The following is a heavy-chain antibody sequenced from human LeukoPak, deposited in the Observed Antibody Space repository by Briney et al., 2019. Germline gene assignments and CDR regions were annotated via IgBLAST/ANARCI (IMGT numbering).Heavy chain of an antibody. V-gene: IGHV4-59*01. Sequence: SESLSLTRTVTLGSISCYYWRWIRQPPGKGLAGVGHIYYSASTKYNLSLKSRVTISVDTSKNQFSLKLSSVTAADTAVYYCARTGSGGATSYSNWFDPWGQGTLVTVSS. CDR1: LGSISCYY. D-gene: IGHD2-15*01. CDR2: IYYSAST. CDR3: ARTGSGGATSYSNWFDP. J-gene: IGHJ5*02.